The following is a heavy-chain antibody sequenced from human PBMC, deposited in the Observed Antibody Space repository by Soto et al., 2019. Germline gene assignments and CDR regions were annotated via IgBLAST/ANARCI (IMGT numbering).Heavy chain of an antibody. D-gene: IGHD4-4*01. CDR1: EFSVSSNY. Sequence: EVHLVESGGGLVQPGGSLRLSWVASEFSVSSNYMRWVRQAPGKGLEWVSVLYSGGKTNYADSVKGRFTISRDNLRNTIFLQMNSLSPEDTAVYYCSGSLGLQDYWGQGTLVTVSS. CDR3: SGSLGLQDY. V-gene: IGHV3-66*01. CDR2: LYSGGKT. J-gene: IGHJ4*02.